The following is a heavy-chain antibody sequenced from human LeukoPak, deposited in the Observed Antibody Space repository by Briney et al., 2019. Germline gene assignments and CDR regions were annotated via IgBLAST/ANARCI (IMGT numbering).Heavy chain of an antibody. Sequence: SVKVSCKASGGTFSSYAISWVRQAPGQGLEWMGRIIPILGIANYAQKFQGRVTITADKSTSTAYMELSSLRSGDTAVYYCARSSIYCSGGSCYQHETYYYYYYGMDVWGQGTTVTVSS. CDR3: ARSSIYCSGGSCYQHETYYYYYYGMDV. D-gene: IGHD2-15*01. CDR1: GGTFSSYA. V-gene: IGHV1-69*04. CDR2: IIPILGIA. J-gene: IGHJ6*02.